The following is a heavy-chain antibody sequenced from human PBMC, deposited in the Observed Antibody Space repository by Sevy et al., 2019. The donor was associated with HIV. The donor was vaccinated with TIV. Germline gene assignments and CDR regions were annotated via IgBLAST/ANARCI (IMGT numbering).Heavy chain of an antibody. D-gene: IGHD1-26*01. CDR3: TRGPEWELTSFLSH. CDR2: ISSNGDNS. J-gene: IGHJ4*02. Sequence: GGSLRLSCAASGLTFRTYALHWVRQAPGRGLEWIGFISSNGDNSFYANSVRGRFTISRDNSMNTLYLQMNSLTPDDTAVYYCTRGPEWELTSFLSHWGQGTLVTVSS. CDR1: GLTFRTYA. V-gene: IGHV3-30-3*01.